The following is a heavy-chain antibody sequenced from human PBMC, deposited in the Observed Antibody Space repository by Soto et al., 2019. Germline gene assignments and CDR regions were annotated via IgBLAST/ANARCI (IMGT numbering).Heavy chain of an antibody. J-gene: IGHJ6*01. D-gene: IGHD6-13*01. Sequence: GESLKISCKGSGYSFTSYWIGWVRQMPGKGLEWMGIIYPGDSDTRYSPSFQGQVTISADKSISTAYLQWSSLKASDTAMYYCARTSAAGKYYYGMAVWGHGTTVIDSS. CDR3: ARTSAAGKYYYGMAV. CDR2: IYPGDSDT. V-gene: IGHV5-51*01. CDR1: GYSFTSYW.